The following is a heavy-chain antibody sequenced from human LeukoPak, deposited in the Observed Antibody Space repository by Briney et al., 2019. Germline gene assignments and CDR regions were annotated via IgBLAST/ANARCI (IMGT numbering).Heavy chain of an antibody. CDR3: ARVISSSGWYLGAFYI. D-gene: IGHD6-19*01. V-gene: IGHV4-59*01. CDR2: IYYSGST. CDR1: GGSISSYY. Sequence: SETLSLTCTVFGGSISSYYWSWIQQPPGKGLEWIGYIYYSGSTNYNPSLKSRVTISVDTSKNQFSLKLSSVTAADTAVYYCARVISSSGWYLGAFYIWGQGTMITVSS. J-gene: IGHJ3*02.